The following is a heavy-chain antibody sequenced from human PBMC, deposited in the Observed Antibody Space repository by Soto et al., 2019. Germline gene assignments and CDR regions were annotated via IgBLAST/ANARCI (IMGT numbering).Heavy chain of an antibody. V-gene: IGHV3-48*01. CDR2: IDAGGNNM. CDR1: GFPFSGYS. CDR3: ARAEVRMVRGGADL. D-gene: IGHD3-10*01. J-gene: IGHJ3*01. Sequence: DVQVVESGGGLVQPGGSLRLSCTVSGFPFSGYSMIWVRQAPGKGLESISYIDAGGNNMYYADSVKGRFTISRDNAKNSLSLRMNSLRVEDTAVYHCARAEVRMVRGGADLWGQGTRVTVSS.